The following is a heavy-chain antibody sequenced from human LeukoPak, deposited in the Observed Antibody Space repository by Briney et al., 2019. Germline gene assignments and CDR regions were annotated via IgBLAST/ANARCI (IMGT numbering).Heavy chain of an antibody. CDR2: ISYDGSTR. V-gene: IGHV3-30*04. Sequence: LAGGSLRLSCAASGFTFSSYAMHWVRQAPGKGLEWVALISYDGSTRDYVASEKGRFTTSRDNSINTLYLQMDSLRPEDTAVYYCARAPYSSGWYYFDYWGQGTLVTVSS. D-gene: IGHD6-19*01. CDR3: ARAPYSSGWYYFDY. J-gene: IGHJ4*02. CDR1: GFTFSSYA.